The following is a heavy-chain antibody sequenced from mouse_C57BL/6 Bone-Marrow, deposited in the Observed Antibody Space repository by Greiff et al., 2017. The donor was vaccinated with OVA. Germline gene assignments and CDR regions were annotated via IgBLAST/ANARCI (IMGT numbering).Heavy chain of an antibody. J-gene: IGHJ2*01. CDR2: IDPSDSYT. Sequence: VQLQQPGAELVRPGTSVKLSCKASGYTFTSYWMHWVKQRPGQGLEWIGVIDPSDSYTNSNQKFKGKGTLTVDTSSSTAYMQLSSLTSEDSAVYYCAGTVVANFDYWGQGTTLTVSS. CDR1: GYTFTSYW. V-gene: IGHV1-59*01. D-gene: IGHD1-1*01. CDR3: AGTVVANFDY.